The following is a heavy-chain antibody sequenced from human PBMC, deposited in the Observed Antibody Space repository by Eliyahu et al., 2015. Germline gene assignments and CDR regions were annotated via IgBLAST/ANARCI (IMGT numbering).Heavy chain of an antibody. J-gene: IGHJ4*02. CDR3: SADQDGGNPFDY. CDR1: GITVSNAR. CDR2: IKNGGTP. V-gene: IGHV3-15*01. Sequence: EVHLVESGGGLVKPGGSLRLSCAASGITVSNARMSWVRQGPGKGAAWVGHIKNGGTPEYAAPVKGRFIISRDDSQSTLYLQMDGLETEDTAVYYCSADQDGGNPFDYWGQGTLVTVSS. D-gene: IGHD4-23*01.